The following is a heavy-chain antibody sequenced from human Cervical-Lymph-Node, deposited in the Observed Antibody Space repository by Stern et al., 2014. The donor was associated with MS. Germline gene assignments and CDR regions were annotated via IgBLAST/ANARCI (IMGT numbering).Heavy chain of an antibody. CDR3: AKVINDGYSYANPLLYGMDV. CDR1: GFSFSNYG. CDR2: IWFDASNK. D-gene: IGHD5-18*01. Sequence: QVQLVESGGGVVQPGRSLRLSCAASGFSFSNYGMHWVRQVPGKGLEWVAVIWFDASNKYYADSVKGRFTISRDSPRNTLYLQMNSLRVEDTAVYYCAKVINDGYSYANPLLYGMDVWGQGTTVTVSS. J-gene: IGHJ6*02. V-gene: IGHV3-33*06.